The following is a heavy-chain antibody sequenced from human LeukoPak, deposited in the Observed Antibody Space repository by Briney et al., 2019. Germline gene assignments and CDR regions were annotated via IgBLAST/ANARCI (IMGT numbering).Heavy chain of an antibody. CDR1: GFTFSSYG. V-gene: IGHV3-30*18. Sequence: GGSLRLSCAASGFTFSSYGMHWVRQAPGKGLEWVAVISYDGSNKYYADSVKGRFTISRDNSKNTLYLQMNSLRAEDTAVYYCAKVFPQLWYSYYYYGMDVWGQGTTVTVSS. D-gene: IGHD5-18*01. CDR3: AKVFPQLWYSYYYYGMDV. CDR2: ISYDGSNK. J-gene: IGHJ6*02.